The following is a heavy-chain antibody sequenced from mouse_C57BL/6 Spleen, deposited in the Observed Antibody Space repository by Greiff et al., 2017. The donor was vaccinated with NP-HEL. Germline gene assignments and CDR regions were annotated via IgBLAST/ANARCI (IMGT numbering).Heavy chain of an antibody. CDR1: GFNIKDDY. CDR3: TTFITTVVEFAY. J-gene: IGHJ3*01. V-gene: IGHV14-4*01. CDR2: IDPENGDT. Sequence: VQLQQSGAELVRPGASVKLSCTASGFNIKDDYMHWVQQRPEQGLEWIGWIDPENGDTEYASKFQGKATITADTSSNTAYLQLSSLTSEDTAVYYCTTFITTVVEFAYWGQGTLVTVSA. D-gene: IGHD1-1*01.